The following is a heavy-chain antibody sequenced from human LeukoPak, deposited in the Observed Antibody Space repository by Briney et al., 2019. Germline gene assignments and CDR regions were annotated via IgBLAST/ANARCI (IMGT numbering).Heavy chain of an antibody. J-gene: IGHJ5*02. V-gene: IGHV4-59*11. Sequence: SETLSLTCSVSGASMHNHYWSWIRQPPGKALEWIGYVSDSETTHYNPSLKSRVTISVDTSKNQFSLKLSSVTAADTAVYYCASPSEGSASCYISWGQGTLVTVSS. CDR3: ASPSEGSASCYIS. D-gene: IGHD2-2*02. CDR1: GASMHNHY. CDR2: VSDSETT.